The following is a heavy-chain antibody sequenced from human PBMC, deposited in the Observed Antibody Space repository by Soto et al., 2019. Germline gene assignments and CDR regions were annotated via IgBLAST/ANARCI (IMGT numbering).Heavy chain of an antibody. J-gene: IGHJ4*02. D-gene: IGHD5-18*01. CDR3: ARYSYVYGIDY. Sequence: SETLSLTCTVSGGSVSGGSYYWRWIRQPPGKGLEWIGYIYYSGSTNYNPSLKSRVTISVDTSKNQFSLKLSSVTAADTAVYYCARYSYVYGIDYWGQGTLVTVSS. V-gene: IGHV4-61*01. CDR1: GGSVSGGSYY. CDR2: IYYSGST.